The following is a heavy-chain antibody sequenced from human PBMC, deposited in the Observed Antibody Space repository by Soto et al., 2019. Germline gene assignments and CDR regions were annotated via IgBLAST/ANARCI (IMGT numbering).Heavy chain of an antibody. J-gene: IGHJ3*02. Sequence: QVQLVQSGAEVKKPGSSVKVSCKASGGTFSSYTISWVRQAPGQGLEWMGRIIPILGIANYAQKFQGRVTITADKSTSTDYMELSSLRSEDTAVYYCACRGYRGLSYAFDIWGQGTMVTVSS. CDR3: ACRGYRGLSYAFDI. V-gene: IGHV1-69*02. CDR1: GGTFSSYT. CDR2: IIPILGIA. D-gene: IGHD5-18*01.